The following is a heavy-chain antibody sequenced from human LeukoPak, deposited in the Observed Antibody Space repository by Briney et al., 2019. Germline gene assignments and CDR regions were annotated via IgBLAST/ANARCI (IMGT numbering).Heavy chain of an antibody. J-gene: IGHJ6*02. CDR1: GASISSSSYY. Sequence: SETLSLTCTVSGASISSSSYYWGWIRQPPGKGLEWIGYIYYSGSTNYNPSLKSRVTISVDTSKNQFSLKLSSVTAADTAVYYCAGSMIVVVRDYYYYGMDVWGQGTTVTVSS. V-gene: IGHV4-61*05. CDR2: IYYSGST. D-gene: IGHD3-22*01. CDR3: AGSMIVVVRDYYYYGMDV.